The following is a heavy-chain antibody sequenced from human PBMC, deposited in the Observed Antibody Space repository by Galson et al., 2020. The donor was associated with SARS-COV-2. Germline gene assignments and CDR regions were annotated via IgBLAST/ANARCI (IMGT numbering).Heavy chain of an antibody. J-gene: IGHJ4*02. V-gene: IGHV3-7*03. CDR1: GFTFSSYW. CDR3: AREVRAVAGDYYFDY. D-gene: IGHD6-19*01. CDR2: IKQDGSEK. Sequence: GGSLRLSCAASGFTFSSYWMSWVRQAPGKGLEWVANIKQDGSEKYYVDSVKGRFTISRDNAKNSLYLQMNSLRAEDTAVYYCAREVRAVAGDYYFDYWGQGTLVTVSS.